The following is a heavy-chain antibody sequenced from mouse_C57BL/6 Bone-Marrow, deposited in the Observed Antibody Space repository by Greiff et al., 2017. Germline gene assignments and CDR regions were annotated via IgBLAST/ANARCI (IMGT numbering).Heavy chain of an antibody. D-gene: IGHD1-1*01. CDR3: ATCGSSADWYFDV. CDR1: GYTFTSYW. CDR2: IYPGSGST. V-gene: IGHV1-55*01. Sequence: VQLQQPGAELVKPGASVKMSCKASGYTFTSYWITWVKQRPGQGLEWIGDIYPGSGSTNYNEKFKSKATLTVDTSSSTAYMQLSSLTSEDSAVYYCATCGSSADWYFDVWGTGTTVTVSS. J-gene: IGHJ1*03.